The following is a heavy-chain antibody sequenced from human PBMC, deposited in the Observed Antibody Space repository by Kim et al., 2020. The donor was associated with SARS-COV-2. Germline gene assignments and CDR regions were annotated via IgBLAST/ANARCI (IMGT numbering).Heavy chain of an antibody. CDR2: VYTSGST. J-gene: IGHJ5*02. D-gene: IGHD1-26*01. V-gene: IGHV4-4*07. CDR1: GASISNYY. CDR3: ARETYSGTWPYFDP. Sequence: SETLSLTCTVSGASISNYYWTWIRQPAKKGLEWIGRVYTSGSTNHNPSLKTRVTMSVDTSKNHISLKLSSVTAADTAVYYCARETYSGTWPYFDPWGQGT.